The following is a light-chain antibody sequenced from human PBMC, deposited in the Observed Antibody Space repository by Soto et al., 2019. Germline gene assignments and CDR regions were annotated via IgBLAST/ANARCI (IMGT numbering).Light chain of an antibody. Sequence: QSALTQPASVSGSPGQSITISCTGTSSDVGGYNYVSWYQQHPGKAPKLMIYEVSNRPSGVSNSFAGSKSGNTSSLPISGLQAEDEADYYCSSYTSSSTLVFGGGTKLTVL. CDR2: EVS. CDR3: SSYTSSSTLV. CDR1: SSDVGGYNY. J-gene: IGLJ2*01. V-gene: IGLV2-14*01.